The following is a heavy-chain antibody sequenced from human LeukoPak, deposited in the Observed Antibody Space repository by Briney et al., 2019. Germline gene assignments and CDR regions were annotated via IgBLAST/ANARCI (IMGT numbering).Heavy chain of an antibody. CDR1: GFTFITND. J-gene: IGHJ4*02. CDR2: LYSDGNT. V-gene: IGHV3-53*01. D-gene: IGHD1-14*01. CDR3: ARGVEPLAANTLAY. Sequence: PGGSLRLSCAASGFTFITNDMTWVRQAPGKGVEWVSVLYSDGNTKYADSLQGRFTISRDNSKNTLYLEMNSLSPDDTAVYYCARGVEPLAANTLAYWGQGTLVTVSS.